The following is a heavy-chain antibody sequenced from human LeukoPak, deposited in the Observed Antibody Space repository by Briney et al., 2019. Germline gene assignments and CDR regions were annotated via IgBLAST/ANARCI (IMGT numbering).Heavy chain of an antibody. Sequence: SETLSLACAVDGGFFSGDYWGWVRHPPGKGLEWIGEMNHSGSTTYNPSLRGRVTLSVDTSKNQFSLKLRSVTAADTAVYYCARGGRDYVWGSYRYKGCFDYWGQGTLVTVSS. J-gene: IGHJ4*02. CDR2: MNHSGST. D-gene: IGHD3-16*02. CDR3: ARGGRDYVWGSYRYKGCFDY. CDR1: GGFFSGDY. V-gene: IGHV4-34*01.